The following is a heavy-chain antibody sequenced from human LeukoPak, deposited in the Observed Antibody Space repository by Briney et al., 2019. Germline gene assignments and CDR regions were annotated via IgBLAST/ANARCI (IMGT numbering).Heavy chain of an antibody. D-gene: IGHD6-13*01. V-gene: IGHV4-34*01. CDR2: INHSGST. CDR3: ARGRLTLKISSSYRWFDP. Sequence: SETLSRTCGVYGGSFSGYYCSWIRQPPGNGLEWVGEINHSGSTNYNPSLKSRVTISVDTSKNQFSLKLSSVSAADTAVYYCARGRLTLKISSSYRWFDPWGQGTLVTVSS. CDR1: GGSFSGYY. J-gene: IGHJ5*02.